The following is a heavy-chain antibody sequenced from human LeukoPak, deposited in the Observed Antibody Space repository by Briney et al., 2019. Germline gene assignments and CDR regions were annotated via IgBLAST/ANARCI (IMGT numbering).Heavy chain of an antibody. J-gene: IGHJ4*02. Sequence: PGGSLRLSCAASGLTFSSYSVNWVRQAPGKGLEWVSSISSSSYIYYADSVKGRFTISRDNAKNSLYLQMNSLRAEDTAVYYCASELRYFDWLSTPYFDYWGQGTLVTVSS. CDR3: ASELRYFDWLSTPYFDY. CDR2: ISSSSYI. D-gene: IGHD3-9*01. CDR1: GLTFSSYS. V-gene: IGHV3-21*01.